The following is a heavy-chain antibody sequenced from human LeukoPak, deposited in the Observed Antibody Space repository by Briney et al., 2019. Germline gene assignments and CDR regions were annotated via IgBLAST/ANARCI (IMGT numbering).Heavy chain of an antibody. CDR2: LSNDGNYK. Sequence: PGRSLRLSCAASGFRFSGYSMHWVRQAPGKGLEWVAVLSNDGNYKYYGDSVKGRFTISRDTSKNTLYLQMDSLRTEDTAVYYCARDYSWNYDYWGQGTLVTVSS. V-gene: IGHV3-30-3*01. CDR3: ARDYSWNYDY. J-gene: IGHJ4*02. D-gene: IGHD1-7*01. CDR1: GFRFSGYS.